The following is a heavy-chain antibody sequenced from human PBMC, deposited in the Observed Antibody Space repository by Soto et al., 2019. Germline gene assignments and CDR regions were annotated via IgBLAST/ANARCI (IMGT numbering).Heavy chain of an antibody. D-gene: IGHD2-15*01. CDR1: GFTFSSYA. CDR3: AQVRGVVALDGYFDC. CDR2: ISGSGGST. V-gene: IGHV3-23*01. J-gene: IGHJ4*02. Sequence: EVQLLESGGGLVQPGGSLRLACVASGFTFSSYAMTWVRQAPGKGLEWVSGISGSGGSTYYADSVKGRFTISRDNSKNTLYLHMTGLRAEDTAVYSCAQVRGVVALDGYFDCWGQGTMVTVSS.